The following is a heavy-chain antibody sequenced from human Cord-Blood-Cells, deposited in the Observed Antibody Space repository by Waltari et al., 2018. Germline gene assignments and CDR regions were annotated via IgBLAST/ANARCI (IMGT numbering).Heavy chain of an antibody. V-gene: IGHV1-69*01. CDR2: IIPSLGTA. CDR3: ARDTPLYYDSSGYDY. D-gene: IGHD3-22*01. Sequence: QVQLVQSGAEVKKPGSSVKVSCKASGGTFSSYAISWVRQAPGQGLEWMGGIIPSLGTANYAQKCQGRVTITADESTSTAYMELSSLRSEDTAVYYCARDTPLYYDSSGYDYWGQGTLVTVSS. CDR1: GGTFSSYA. J-gene: IGHJ4*02.